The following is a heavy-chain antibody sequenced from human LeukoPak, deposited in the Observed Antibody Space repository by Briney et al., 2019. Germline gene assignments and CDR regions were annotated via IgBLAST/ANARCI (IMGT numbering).Heavy chain of an antibody. J-gene: IGHJ4*02. CDR1: GGTFSSYA. V-gene: IGHV1-8*03. CDR2: MNPNSGNT. D-gene: IGHD3-3*01. CDR3: ARGRRLRFLEWLLYGPFDY. Sequence: ASVKVSCKASGGTFSSYAISWVRQAPGQGLEWMGWMNPNSGNTGYAQKFQGRVTITRNTSISTAYMELSSLRSEDTAVYYCARGRRLRFLEWLLYGPFDYWGQGTLVTVSS.